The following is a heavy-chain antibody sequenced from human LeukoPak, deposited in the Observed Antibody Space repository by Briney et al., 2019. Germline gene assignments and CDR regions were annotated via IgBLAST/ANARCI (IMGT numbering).Heavy chain of an antibody. J-gene: IGHJ6*04. CDR1: GGTFSSYA. CDR3: ARANYDILTGYRHYYYGMDV. Sequence: ASVKVSCKASGGTFSSYAISWVRQAPGRGLEWMGGIIPIFGTANYAQKFQGRVTITADVSTSTAYMELSSLRSEDTAVYYCARANYDILTGYRHYYYGMDVWGKGTTVTVSS. D-gene: IGHD3-9*01. V-gene: IGHV1-69*13. CDR2: IIPIFGTA.